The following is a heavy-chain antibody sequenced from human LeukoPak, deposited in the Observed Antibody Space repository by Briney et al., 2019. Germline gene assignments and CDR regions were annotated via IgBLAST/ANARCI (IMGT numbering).Heavy chain of an antibody. D-gene: IGHD3-10*01. CDR3: ARGPYGSVSYY. CDR2: IYYSATT. CDR1: GGSISDYY. Sequence: PSETLSLTCAVSGGSISDYYWSWFRQPPGKGLEWIGYIYYSATTYYNPSLKSRVTISVDTSKNQFSLKLTSVTAADTAVYFCARGPYGSVSYYWGQGTLVTVS. V-gene: IGHV4-30-4*08. J-gene: IGHJ4*02.